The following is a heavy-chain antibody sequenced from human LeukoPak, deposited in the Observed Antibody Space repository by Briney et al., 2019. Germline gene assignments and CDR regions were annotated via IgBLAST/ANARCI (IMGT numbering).Heavy chain of an antibody. CDR1: GLSLNNHD. Sequence: GGSLRLSCAASGLSLNNHDMHWVRRVTGKGLEWVSGIGTGGDTYYSNSVKGRFTISREGATNSLYLQMNSLSAEDTAVYYCATERVTTPGFEAFGLWGQGTMVTVSS. J-gene: IGHJ3*01. CDR2: IGTGGDT. V-gene: IGHV3-13*01. D-gene: IGHD1/OR15-1a*01. CDR3: ATERVTTPGFEAFGL.